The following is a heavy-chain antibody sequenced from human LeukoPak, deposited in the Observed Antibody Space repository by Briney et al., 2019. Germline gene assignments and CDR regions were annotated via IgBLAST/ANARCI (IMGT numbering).Heavy chain of an antibody. CDR3: ARGFYSGSYYVWDY. D-gene: IGHD1-26*01. CDR1: GFTFSTYA. J-gene: IGHJ4*02. Sequence: GGSLRLSCAASGFTFSTYAIHWFRQAPGKGLDWVALMSYDGSNKFYADSVKGRFTISRDNSKNTLYMQMNSLRVEDTAVYYCARGFYSGSYYVWDYWGQGTLVTVSS. CDR2: MSYDGSNK. V-gene: IGHV3-30-3*01.